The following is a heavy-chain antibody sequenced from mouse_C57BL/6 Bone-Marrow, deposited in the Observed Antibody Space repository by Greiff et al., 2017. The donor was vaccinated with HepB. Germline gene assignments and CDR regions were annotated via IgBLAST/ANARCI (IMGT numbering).Heavy chain of an antibody. CDR3: TSYGSSPPIAMDY. CDR2: IYPGNSDT. Sequence: VQLQQPGTELVKPGASVKLSCKASGYTFTSYWMHWVKQRPGQGLEWIGAIYPGNSDTSYNQKFKGKAKLTAVTSASTAYMELSSLTNEDSAVYYCTSYGSSPPIAMDYWGQGTSVTVSS. V-gene: IGHV1-5*01. CDR1: GYTFTSYW. J-gene: IGHJ4*01. D-gene: IGHD1-1*01.